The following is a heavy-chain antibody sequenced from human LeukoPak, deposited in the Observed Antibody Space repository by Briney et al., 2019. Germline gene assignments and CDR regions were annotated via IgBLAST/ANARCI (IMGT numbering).Heavy chain of an antibody. Sequence: GGSLTLSCAASGFIFSNYAMSWVRHAPGEGLEWVSTIEKDSSFAYYADSVKGRFTISRDNSKNTLYLQMTSLRAEDTAVYFCAKRQGAETTDWYFDFWGRGTLVTVSS. CDR2: IEKDSSFA. CDR3: AKRQGAETTDWYFDF. CDR1: GFIFSNYA. V-gene: IGHV3-23*05. J-gene: IGHJ2*01. D-gene: IGHD1-14*01.